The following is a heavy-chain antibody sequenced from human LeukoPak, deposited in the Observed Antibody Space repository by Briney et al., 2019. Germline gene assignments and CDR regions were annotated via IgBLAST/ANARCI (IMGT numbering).Heavy chain of an antibody. Sequence: PSETLSLTCTASGGSISSYYWSWIRQPAGKGLEWIGRIYTSGSTNYNPSLKSRVTMSVDTSKNQFSLKLSSVTAADTAVYYCARGASGSLYYYYYYMDVWGKGTTVTISS. J-gene: IGHJ6*03. V-gene: IGHV4-4*07. CDR3: ARGASGSLYYYYYYMDV. CDR1: GGSISSYY. D-gene: IGHD3-22*01. CDR2: IYTSGST.